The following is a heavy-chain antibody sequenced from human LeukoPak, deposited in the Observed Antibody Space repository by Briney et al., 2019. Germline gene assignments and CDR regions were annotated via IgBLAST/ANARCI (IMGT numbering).Heavy chain of an antibody. J-gene: IGHJ3*02. CDR3: AKEGMGSEATTADGAFDI. D-gene: IGHD1-26*01. CDR2: LYDTGIT. V-gene: IGHV4-4*08. CDR1: GGSIGVYH. Sequence: SETLSLTCTVSGGSIGVYHWSWIRQPPGKGLEWIGYLYDTGITNYSPSLKSRVTISVDTSNNQISLKLTSVTAADTAIYFCAKEGMGSEATTADGAFDIWGQGTTVTVSS.